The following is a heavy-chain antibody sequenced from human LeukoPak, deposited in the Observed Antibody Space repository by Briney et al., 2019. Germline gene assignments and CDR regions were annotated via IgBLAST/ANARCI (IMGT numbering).Heavy chain of an antibody. CDR2: FDPEDGET. Sequence: ASVKVSCKVSGYTLTELSMHWVRQAPGKGLEWMGGFDPEDGETIYAQKFQGRVTMTRDMSTSTVYMELSSLRSEDTAVYYCARVGAVAGQGAFGIWGQGTMVTVSS. V-gene: IGHV1-24*01. J-gene: IGHJ3*02. CDR3: ARVGAVAGQGAFGI. CDR1: GYTLTELS. D-gene: IGHD6-19*01.